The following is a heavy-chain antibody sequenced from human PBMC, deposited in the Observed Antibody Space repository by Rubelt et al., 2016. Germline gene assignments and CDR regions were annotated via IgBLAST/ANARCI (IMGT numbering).Heavy chain of an antibody. Sequence: GESLKISCKGSGYSFTSYWIGWVRQMPGKGLEWMGIIYPGDSDTRYSPSFQGQVTISADKSISTAYLQWSSLKASDTAMYYCARQGCGGDCYSSLGYYYYGMDVWGQGTTVTVSS. CDR1: GYSFTSYW. CDR2: IYPGDSDT. J-gene: IGHJ6*02. D-gene: IGHD2-21*02. V-gene: IGHV5-51*01. CDR3: ARQGCGGDCYSSLGYYYYGMDV.